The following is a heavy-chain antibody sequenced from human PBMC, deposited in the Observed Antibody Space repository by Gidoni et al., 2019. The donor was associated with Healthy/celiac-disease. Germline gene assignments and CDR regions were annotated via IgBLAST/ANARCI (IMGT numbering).Heavy chain of an antibody. CDR1: GGPFSSYA. CDR3: ATEPSSGSYSYYYYYMDV. V-gene: IGHV1-69*04. CDR2: IIPILGIA. Sequence: QVKLVQSGAEVKNPGSSVEGTCTAYGGPFSSYAISWARQSPGHGLEWMGRIIPILGIATSAQKFQGRVTITADKSTSTAYMELSSLRSEDTAVYYCATEPSSGSYSYYYYYMDVWGKGTTVTVSS. D-gene: IGHD3-10*01. J-gene: IGHJ6*03.